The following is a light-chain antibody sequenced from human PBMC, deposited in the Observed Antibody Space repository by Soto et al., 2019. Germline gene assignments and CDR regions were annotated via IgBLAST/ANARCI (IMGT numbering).Light chain of an antibody. Sequence: DIPMTQSPSSLSASAVDRVTITCRASQSIVSYLNWYQQKPGKAPNLLIYAASSLQSGVPSRFSGSGSGTDFTLTISSLQPEDFATYYCQQSYDTVWTFGQGTKVEIK. CDR1: QSIVSY. J-gene: IGKJ1*01. V-gene: IGKV1-39*01. CDR2: AAS. CDR3: QQSYDTVWT.